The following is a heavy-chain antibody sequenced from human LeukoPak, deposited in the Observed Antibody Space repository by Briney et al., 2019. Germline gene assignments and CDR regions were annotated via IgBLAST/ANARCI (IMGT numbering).Heavy chain of an antibody. CDR2: IYYSGST. V-gene: IGHV4-30-4*08. Sequence: SQTLSLTCTVSGGSISSGDYYWSWIRQPPGKGLEWIGYIYYSGSTYYNPSLKSRVTISVDTSKNQFSLKLSSVTAADTAVYYCASPRGYSYGWDYYFDYWGQGTLVTVSS. D-gene: IGHD5-18*01. CDR3: ASPRGYSYGWDYYFDY. J-gene: IGHJ4*02. CDR1: GGSISSGDYY.